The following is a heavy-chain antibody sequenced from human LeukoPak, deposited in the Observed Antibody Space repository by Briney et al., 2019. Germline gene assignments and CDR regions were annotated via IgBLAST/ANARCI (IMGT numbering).Heavy chain of an antibody. J-gene: IGHJ4*02. CDR2: ISSITSSI. D-gene: IGHD1-26*01. CDR1: GFTFSRHY. CDR3: ARVIVGAGSAFDY. V-gene: IGHV3-48*01. Sequence: GGSLRLSCAASGFTFSRHYMVWIRQAPGKGLEWISQISSITSSIYYADSVKGRFTISRDNAKNSLYLQMNSLRAEDPATYYCARVIVGAGSAFDYWGQGTQVTVSS.